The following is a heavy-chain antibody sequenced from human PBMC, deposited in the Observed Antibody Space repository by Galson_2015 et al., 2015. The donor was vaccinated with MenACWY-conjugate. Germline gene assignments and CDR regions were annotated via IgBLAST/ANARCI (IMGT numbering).Heavy chain of an antibody. CDR3: ARDLMYYYDSSGYPYWYFDL. CDR2: INAGNGNT. CDR1: GYTFTSYA. D-gene: IGHD3-22*01. J-gene: IGHJ2*01. Sequence: SVKVSCKASGYTFTSYAMHWVRQAPGQRLEWMGWINAGNGNTKYSQKFQGRVTITRDTSASTAYMELSSLRSEDTAVYYCARDLMYYYDSSGYPYWYFDLWGRGTLVTVSS. V-gene: IGHV1-3*01.